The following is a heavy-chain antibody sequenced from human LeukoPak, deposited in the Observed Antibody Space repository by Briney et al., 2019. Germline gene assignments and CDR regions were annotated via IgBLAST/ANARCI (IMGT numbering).Heavy chain of an antibody. Sequence: SETLSLTCAVDGGSFSGYYWSWIRQPPGKGLEWIGEINHSGSTNYNPSLKSRVTISVDTSKNQFSLKLSSVAAADTAVYYCAEDYDSSGYANWGQGTLVTVSS. CDR1: GGSFSGYY. CDR3: AEDYDSSGYAN. D-gene: IGHD3-22*01. V-gene: IGHV4-34*01. J-gene: IGHJ4*02. CDR2: INHSGST.